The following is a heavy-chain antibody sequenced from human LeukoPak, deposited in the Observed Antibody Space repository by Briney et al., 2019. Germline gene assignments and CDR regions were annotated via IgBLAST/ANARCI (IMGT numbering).Heavy chain of an antibody. CDR3: ARGRVDTAMVTEAFDI. J-gene: IGHJ3*02. Sequence: SETLSLTCAVYGGSFSGYYWSWIRQPPGKGLEWIGEINHSGSTNYNPSLKSRVTISVDTSKNQFSLKLRSVTAADTAVYYCARGRVDTAMVTEAFDIWGQGTMVTVSS. D-gene: IGHD5-18*01. CDR1: GGSFSGYY. V-gene: IGHV4-34*01. CDR2: INHSGST.